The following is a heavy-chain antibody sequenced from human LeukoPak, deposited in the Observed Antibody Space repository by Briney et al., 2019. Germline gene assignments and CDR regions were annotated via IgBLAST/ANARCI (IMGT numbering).Heavy chain of an antibody. CDR1: GGSFSGYY. V-gene: IGHV4-34*01. CDR2: IYHSGST. J-gene: IGHJ5*02. Sequence: SETLSLTCAVYGGSFSGYYWSWIRQPPGKGLEWIGSIYHSGSTYYNPSLKSRVTISVDTSKNQFSLKLSSVTAADTAVYYCARDHSGSYGWFDPWGQGTLVTVSS. D-gene: IGHD1-26*01. CDR3: ARDHSGSYGWFDP.